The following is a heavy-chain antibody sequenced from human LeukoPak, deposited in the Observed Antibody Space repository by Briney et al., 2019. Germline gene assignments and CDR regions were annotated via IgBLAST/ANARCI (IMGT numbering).Heavy chain of an antibody. CDR1: GGSISSISYY. CDR3: ARSQGTVRKIDFDY. D-gene: IGHD4-17*01. CDR2: IYFNGNT. Sequence: PSQTLSLTCTVSGGSISSISYYWGWIRQPPGKGLEWIGSIYFNGNTYYKPSLKSRVTISVDTSKNQFSLKVTSVTAADTAVYYCARSQGTVRKIDFDYWGQGTLVTVSS. J-gene: IGHJ4*02. V-gene: IGHV4-39*01.